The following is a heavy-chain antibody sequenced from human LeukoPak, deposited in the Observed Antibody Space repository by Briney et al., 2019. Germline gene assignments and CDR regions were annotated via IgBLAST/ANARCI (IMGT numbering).Heavy chain of an antibody. CDR2: IYYGENT. Sequence: SETLSLTCTVSGGSISSGPYYWGWIRQPPGKWLEWIGNIYYGENTYYNPSLKSRVTISIDTPKNQFYLKLSSLTAADTAVYFCARRDDSSGYHKIFDYWGPGTLVTVSS. V-gene: IGHV4-39*01. CDR1: GGSISSGPYY. J-gene: IGHJ4*02. CDR3: ARRDDSSGYHKIFDY. D-gene: IGHD3-22*01.